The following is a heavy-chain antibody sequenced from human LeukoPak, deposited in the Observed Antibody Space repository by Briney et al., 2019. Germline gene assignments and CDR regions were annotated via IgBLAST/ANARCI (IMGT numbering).Heavy chain of an antibody. V-gene: IGHV1-18*01. D-gene: IGHD4-23*01. CDR2: ISAYNGNT. J-gene: IGHJ5*02. CDR1: GYTFTSYG. Sequence: ASVKVSCKASGYTFTSYGISWVRQAPGQGLEWMGWISAYNGNTNYAQKLQGRVTMTTDTSTSTAYMELRSLRSDDTAVYYCARVWTMVVTPGVGWFDPWGQGTLVTVSS. CDR3: ARVWTMVVTPGVGWFDP.